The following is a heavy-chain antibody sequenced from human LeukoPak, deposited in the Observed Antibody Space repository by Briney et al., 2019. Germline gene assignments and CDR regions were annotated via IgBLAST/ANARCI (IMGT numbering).Heavy chain of an antibody. D-gene: IGHD3-10*01. J-gene: IGHJ3*02. CDR2: IYYTGSGDT. CDR3: ARQARTRLSLVRGDLDAFDI. V-gene: IGHV4-39*01. Sequence: SETLSLTCTFSGGSGSSSNYYWGWVRQPPGKGLEWIGSIYYTGSGDTFCNPSLKSRVTISVDTSKNQFSLRLSSVIAADTAVYYCARQARTRLSLVRGDLDAFDIWGQGTMVTVSS. CDR1: GGSGSSSNYY.